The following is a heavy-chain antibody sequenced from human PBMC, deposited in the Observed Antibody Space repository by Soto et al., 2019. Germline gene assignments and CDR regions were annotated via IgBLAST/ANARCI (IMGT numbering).Heavy chain of an antibody. V-gene: IGHV4-31*03. J-gene: IGHJ4*02. Sequence: PSETLSLTCTVSGGSISRGGYYWSWIREDRGKGLEWIGYIYCSGSTYYNPSLKSRVTISVDTSKNQFSLKLSSVTAEDTAVYYCAREDDSSGYYSRPLDYWGQGTLVTVSS. D-gene: IGHD3-22*01. CDR1: GGSISRGGYY. CDR3: AREDDSSGYYSRPLDY. CDR2: IYCSGST.